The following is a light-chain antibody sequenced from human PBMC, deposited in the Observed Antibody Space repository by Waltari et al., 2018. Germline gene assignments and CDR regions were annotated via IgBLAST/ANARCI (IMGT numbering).Light chain of an antibody. Sequence: DIQMTQSPSTLSASVGDRVTITCRASQSISSWVAWYQQKPGKAPKLLIYDASSLESGVPSTFSGSGYGTEFTLTISSLQPDDFATYYCQQYNTYSTFGQGTRVEI. V-gene: IGKV1-5*01. J-gene: IGKJ1*01. CDR2: DAS. CDR3: QQYNTYST. CDR1: QSISSW.